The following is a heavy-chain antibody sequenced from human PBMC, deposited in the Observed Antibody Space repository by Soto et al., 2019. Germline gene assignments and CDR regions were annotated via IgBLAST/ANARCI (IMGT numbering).Heavy chain of an antibody. V-gene: IGHV3-23*01. J-gene: IGHJ6*02. D-gene: IGHD3-3*01. CDR1: GFTFSSYA. CDR2: ISGSGGST. Sequence: GGSLRLSCAASGFTFSSYAMSWVRQAPGKGLEWVSAISGSGGSTYYADSVKGRFTISRDNSKNTLYLQMNSLRAEDTAVYYCAKDPATIFGVVRHPYYYYYGMDVWGQGTTVTVSS. CDR3: AKDPATIFGVVRHPYYYYYGMDV.